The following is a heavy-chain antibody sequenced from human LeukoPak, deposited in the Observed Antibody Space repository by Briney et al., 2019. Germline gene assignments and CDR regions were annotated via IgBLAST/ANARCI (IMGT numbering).Heavy chain of an antibody. CDR1: GDSITTYY. V-gene: IGHV4-59*01. CDR3: ARGVTAAASS. CDR2: INYIGST. D-gene: IGHD6-13*01. Sequence: SETLSLTCTVSGDSITTYYWSWIRQPPGKGLEWIGYINYIGSTNYNPSLKNRVSISADISKTQFTLRLRSVTAADTVVYFCARGVTAAASSWGQGTLVTVSS. J-gene: IGHJ5*02.